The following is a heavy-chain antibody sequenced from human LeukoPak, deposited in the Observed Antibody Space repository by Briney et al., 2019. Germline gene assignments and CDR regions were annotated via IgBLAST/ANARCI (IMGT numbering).Heavy chain of an antibody. J-gene: IGHJ4*02. CDR3: ARKGVRGNGVYYFDY. D-gene: IGHD4-23*01. CDR2: IYHSGST. V-gene: IGHV4-4*02. Sequence: SGTLSLTCAVSGGSISSNNWWTWVRQPPGKGLEWIGEIYHSGSTNYAPSLKSRVTISVDKSKNQFSLRLSSVTAADTAVYYCARKGVRGNGVYYFDYWGQGTLVTVSS. CDR1: GGSISSNNW.